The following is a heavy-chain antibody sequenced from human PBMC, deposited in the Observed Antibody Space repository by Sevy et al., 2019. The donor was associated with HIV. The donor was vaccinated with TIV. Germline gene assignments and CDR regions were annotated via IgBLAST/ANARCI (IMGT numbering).Heavy chain of an antibody. J-gene: IGHJ5*02. V-gene: IGHV4-59*13. CDR1: GGSISSYY. D-gene: IGHD3-10*02. CDR3: AGSEWIYVNAIGLGWFDP. Sequence: SETLSLTCTVSGGSISSYYWSWIRQPPGKGLEWIGYIYYSGSTNYNPSLKSRVTISVDTSKNQFSLKLSTVTAADTAVYYCAGSEWIYVNAIGLGWFDPWGQGTLVTVSS. CDR2: IYYSGST.